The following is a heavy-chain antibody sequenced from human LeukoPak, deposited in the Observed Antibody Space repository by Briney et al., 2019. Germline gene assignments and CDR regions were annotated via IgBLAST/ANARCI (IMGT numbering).Heavy chain of an antibody. J-gene: IGHJ3*02. D-gene: IGHD3-10*01. V-gene: IGHV4-59*08. CDR3: ARRKLEYYYGSGSYSTLAAFDI. CDR1: GGSISSYY. Sequence: SETLSLTCTVSGGSISSYYWSWIRQPPGKGLEWIGYIYYSGSTNYNPSLTSRVTISVDTSKNQFSLKLSSVTAADTAVYYCARRKLEYYYGSGSYSTLAAFDIWGQGTMVTVSS. CDR2: IYYSGST.